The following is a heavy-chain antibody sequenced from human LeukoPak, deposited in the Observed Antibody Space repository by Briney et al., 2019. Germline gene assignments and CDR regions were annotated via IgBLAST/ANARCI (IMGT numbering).Heavy chain of an antibody. J-gene: IGHJ5*02. CDR3: ISDLCGGDDQ. Sequence: GGSLRLSCAASGFSFSLYWMHWVRQTPGKGLVWVSRLNSDGSVTSYADSVKGRFTISRDNAKNTLYLEMNSLRAEDTAVYYCISDLCGGDDQWGRGTLVTVSS. CDR1: GFSFSLYW. D-gene: IGHD2-21*01. CDR2: LNSDGSVT. V-gene: IGHV3-74*01.